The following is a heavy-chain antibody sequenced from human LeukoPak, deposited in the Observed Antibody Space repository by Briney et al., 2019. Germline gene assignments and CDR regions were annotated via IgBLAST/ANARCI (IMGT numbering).Heavy chain of an antibody. J-gene: IGHJ4*02. CDR1: GYTFTGYY. CDR2: INPNSGGT. D-gene: IGHD5-12*01. V-gene: IGHV1-2*06. Sequence: GASVKVSCKASGYTFTGYYMHWLRQAPGQGLEWMGRINPNSGGTNYAQKFQGRVTMTRDTSISTAYMELSRLRSDDTAVYYCARAESEMYGGYVYWGQGTLVTVSS. CDR3: ARAESEMYGGYVY.